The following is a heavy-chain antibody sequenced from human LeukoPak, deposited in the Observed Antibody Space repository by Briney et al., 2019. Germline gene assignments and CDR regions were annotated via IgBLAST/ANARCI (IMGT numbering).Heavy chain of an antibody. CDR1: GFTYSSYA. CDR2: ISNGASTT. D-gene: IGHD6-19*01. J-gene: IGHJ4*02. V-gene: IGHV3-23*01. Sequence: GGSLRLSCAASGFTYSSYAMGWVRQAPGKGLGWVSSISNGASTTNYADSVKGRFTISRDNSENTVYLQMNSLRAEDTAAYYCAKGGSGWSRDYFDCWGQGTLVTVSS. CDR3: AKGGSGWSRDYFDC.